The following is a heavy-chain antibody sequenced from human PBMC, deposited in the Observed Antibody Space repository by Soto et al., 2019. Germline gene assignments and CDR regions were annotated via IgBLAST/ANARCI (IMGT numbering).Heavy chain of an antibody. Sequence: ASVKVSCKASGYTFTSYGISWVRQAPGQGLEWMGWISAYNGNTNYAQKLQGRVTMTTDTSTSTAYMELRRMRSDDTAVYYCARVSSKYYYGMEVWGQGTTVTVSS. CDR2: ISAYNGNT. V-gene: IGHV1-18*04. J-gene: IGHJ6*02. CDR3: ARVSSKYYYGMEV. CDR1: GYTFTSYG.